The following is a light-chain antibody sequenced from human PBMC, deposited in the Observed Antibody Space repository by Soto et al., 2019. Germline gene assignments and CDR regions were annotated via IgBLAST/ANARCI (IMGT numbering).Light chain of an antibody. Sequence: EIMMTQSPANVSVFPGERATLSCRASQSIDSDLAWYQQKPGHVPRLLIYGASTRATGVPARFSGSGSGTEFTLPIISLQSDDFEVYYCQQYSRWRTFGPGTKVEIK. CDR2: GAS. J-gene: IGKJ1*01. CDR1: QSIDSD. V-gene: IGKV3-15*01. CDR3: QQYSRWRT.